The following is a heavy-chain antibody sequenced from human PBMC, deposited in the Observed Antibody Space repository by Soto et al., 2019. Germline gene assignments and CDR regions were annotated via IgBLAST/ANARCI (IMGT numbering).Heavy chain of an antibody. Sequence: EVQLVESGGGLVQPGGSLRLSCAASGFTFSSYWVHWVRQDAGKGLLWVSSIKTDGTVTQYADSVKGRFTVSRDNAKNTLYLQMNSLRAEDTAVYYCAKDLSWGQCDYWGQGALVTVSS. J-gene: IGHJ4*02. V-gene: IGHV3-74*03. CDR2: IKTDGTVT. D-gene: IGHD3-16*01. CDR1: GFTFSSYW. CDR3: AKDLSWGQCDY.